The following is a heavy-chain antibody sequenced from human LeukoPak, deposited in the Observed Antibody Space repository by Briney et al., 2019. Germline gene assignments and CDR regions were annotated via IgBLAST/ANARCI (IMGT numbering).Heavy chain of an antibody. CDR1: GFTFSSYA. V-gene: IGHV3-23*01. D-gene: IGHD3-16*01. J-gene: IGHJ4*02. CDR2: ISGSGGST. CDR3: AKGDWITSDRGYFDY. Sequence: GGSLRLSCAASGFTFSSYAMSWVRQASGKGLEWVSAISGSGGSTYYADSVKGRFTISRDNSKNTLYLQMNSLRAEDTAVYYCAKGDWITSDRGYFDYWGQGTLVTVSS.